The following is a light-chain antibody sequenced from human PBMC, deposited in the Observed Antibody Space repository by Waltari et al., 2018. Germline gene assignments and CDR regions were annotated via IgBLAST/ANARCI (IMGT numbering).Light chain of an antibody. Sequence: QSALTQPPSASGSPGQSVTISCTGTSTDVGVYNYVSWYQQLPGKAPKLMIYEVSKRPQGVPDRFSGSKSGNTASLTVSGLQAEDEAYYYCSSYTGGNDVGFGGGTKLTVL. V-gene: IGLV2-8*01. CDR2: EVS. CDR3: SSYTGGNDVG. CDR1: STDVGVYNY. J-gene: IGLJ2*01.